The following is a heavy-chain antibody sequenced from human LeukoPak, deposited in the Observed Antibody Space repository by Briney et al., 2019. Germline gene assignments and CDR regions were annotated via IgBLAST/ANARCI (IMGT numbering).Heavy chain of an antibody. CDR1: GYTFTGYY. CDR2: MNPNSGNT. V-gene: IGHV1-8*02. D-gene: IGHD3-3*01. CDR3: ARGLGDFWSGYFYYYGMDV. Sequence: ASVKVSCKASGYTFTGYYMHWVRQATGQGLEWMGWMNPNSGNTGYAQKFQGRVTMTRNTSISTAYMELSSLRSEDTAVYYCARGLGDFWSGYFYYYGMDVWGRGTTVTVSS. J-gene: IGHJ6*02.